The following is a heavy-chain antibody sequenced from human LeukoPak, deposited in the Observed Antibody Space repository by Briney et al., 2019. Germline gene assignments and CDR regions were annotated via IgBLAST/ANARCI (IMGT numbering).Heavy chain of an antibody. CDR3: ARDLWDDILTGSTDY. D-gene: IGHD3-9*01. Sequence: GGSLRLSCAASGFTFSTYSMNWVRQAPGKGLEWVSSISSSSSYIYYADSVKGRFTISRDNAKNSLYLQMNSLRAEDTAVYYCARDLWDDILTGSTDYWGQGTLVTVSS. J-gene: IGHJ4*02. V-gene: IGHV3-21*01. CDR2: ISSSSSYI. CDR1: GFTFSTYS.